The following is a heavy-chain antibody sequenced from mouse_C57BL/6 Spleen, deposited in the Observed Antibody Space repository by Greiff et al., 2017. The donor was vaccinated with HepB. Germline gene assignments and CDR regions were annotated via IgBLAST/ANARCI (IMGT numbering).Heavy chain of an antibody. J-gene: IGHJ1*03. Sequence: VKLMESGPELVKPGASVKISCKASGYAFSSSWMNWVKQRPGKGLEWIGRIYPGDGDTNYNGKFKGKATLTADKSSSTAYMQLSSLTSEDSAVYFCARGGAYYYGSLWYFDVWGTGTTVTVSS. V-gene: IGHV1-82*01. CDR2: IYPGDGDT. CDR3: ARGGAYYYGSLWYFDV. D-gene: IGHD1-1*01. CDR1: GYAFSSSW.